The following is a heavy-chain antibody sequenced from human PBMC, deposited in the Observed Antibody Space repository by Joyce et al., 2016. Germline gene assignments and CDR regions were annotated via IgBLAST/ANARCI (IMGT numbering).Heavy chain of an antibody. J-gene: IGHJ4*02. Sequence: QVQLVQSGAEVKRPGASLTVSCKPSGYAFTDYFLAWVRQAPGPGLEWMGYMNPNTGDTTYTKKFQDRVTMTRDTSISTAYVELTDLTSDDAAIYYCVRSRSFYFDGWGQGTLVTVSS. V-gene: IGHV1-2*02. D-gene: IGHD1-26*01. CDR1: GYAFTDYF. CDR3: VRSRSFYFDG. CDR2: MNPNTGDT.